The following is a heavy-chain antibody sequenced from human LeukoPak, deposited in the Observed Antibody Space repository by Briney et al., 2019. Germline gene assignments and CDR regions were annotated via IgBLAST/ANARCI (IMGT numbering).Heavy chain of an antibody. V-gene: IGHV1-3*01. Sequence: ASVKVSCKASGYTFSDYAMHWVRQAPGQRLEWMGWINAGNGNTKYSQKFQGRVTITRDTSASTAYMELSSLRSEDTAVYYCARGARYNWNLGFDYWGQGTLVTVSS. J-gene: IGHJ4*02. CDR1: GYTFSDYA. CDR3: ARGARYNWNLGFDY. CDR2: INAGNGNT. D-gene: IGHD1-7*01.